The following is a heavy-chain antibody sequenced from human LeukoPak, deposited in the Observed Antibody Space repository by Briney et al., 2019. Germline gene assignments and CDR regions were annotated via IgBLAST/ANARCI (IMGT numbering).Heavy chain of an antibody. D-gene: IGHD3-9*01. CDR3: ARGFDGHNAFDI. J-gene: IGHJ3*02. CDR1: GASINEYY. CDR2: IYTRANA. Sequence: SETLSLTCTVSGASINEYYWSWIRQPAGKELEWIGRIYTRANADYAPSLKSRVTMSADPSKNQLSLKLTSVTAADTAVYYCARGFDGHNAFDIWGQGTMVTVSS. V-gene: IGHV4-4*07.